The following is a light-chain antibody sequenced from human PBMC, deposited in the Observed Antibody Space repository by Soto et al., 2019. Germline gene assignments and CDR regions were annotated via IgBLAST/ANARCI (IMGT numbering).Light chain of an antibody. Sequence: EIVLTQSPATLSLSPGERATLSCRASQSVSSYLAWYQQKPSQAPRLLIYDASNRATGIPARFSCSGSGTDFTLTISSLEPEDSAVYYCQHRSNYPPLMTFGQATLLEIK. V-gene: IGKV3-11*01. J-gene: IGKJ5*01. CDR3: QHRSNYPPLMT. CDR1: QSVSSY. CDR2: DAS.